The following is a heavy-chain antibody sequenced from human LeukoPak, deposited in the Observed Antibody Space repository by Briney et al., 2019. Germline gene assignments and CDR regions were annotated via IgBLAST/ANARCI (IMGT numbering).Heavy chain of an antibody. J-gene: IGHJ4*02. D-gene: IGHD3-3*01. Sequence: TGRSLRLSCAASGFTFSSYGISWVRHAPGKGLEWVSDIHESSGRTYYTDSVKGGPTISRDISKNTLHLQMNTVMAEDTPVYYCARGYDFWSCYSFDYWGQGTLVTVSS. CDR3: ARGYDFWSCYSFDY. CDR1: GFTFSSYG. CDR2: IHESSGRT. V-gene: IGHV3-23*01.